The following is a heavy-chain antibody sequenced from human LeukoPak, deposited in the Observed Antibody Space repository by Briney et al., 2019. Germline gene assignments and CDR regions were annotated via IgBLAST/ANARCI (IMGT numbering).Heavy chain of an antibody. CDR1: GGTFSSYA. J-gene: IGHJ6*02. Sequence: ASVKASCKASGGTFSSYAISWVRQAPGQGLEWMGRIIPIFGIANYAQKFQGRVTITADKSTSTAYMELSSLRSEDTAVYYCARAPEYSTAPGYYYGVDVWGQGTTVTVSS. CDR2: IIPIFGIA. CDR3: ARAPEYSTAPGYYYGVDV. V-gene: IGHV1-69*04. D-gene: IGHD6-6*01.